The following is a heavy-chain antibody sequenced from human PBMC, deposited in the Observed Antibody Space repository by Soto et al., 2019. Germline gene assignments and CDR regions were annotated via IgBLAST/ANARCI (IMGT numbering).Heavy chain of an antibody. D-gene: IGHD2-2*01. CDR2: ISGSGGST. Sequence: GGSLRLSCAASGFTFSSYAMSWVRQAPGKGLEWVSAISGSGGSTHYADSVKGRFTISRDNSKNTLYLQMNSLRAEDTAVYYCAKVPYCSSTSCYWVNYYYYVMDVWGQASTVTFSS. CDR1: GFTFSSYA. J-gene: IGHJ6*02. CDR3: AKVPYCSSTSCYWVNYYYYVMDV. V-gene: IGHV3-23*01.